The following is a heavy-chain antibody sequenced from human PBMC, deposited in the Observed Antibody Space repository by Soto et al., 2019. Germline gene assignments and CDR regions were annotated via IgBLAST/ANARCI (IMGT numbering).Heavy chain of an antibody. J-gene: IGHJ6*02. CDR2: ISWNSGSI. V-gene: IGHV3-9*01. Sequence: ESGGGLVQPGRSLRLSCAASGFTFDDYAMHWVRQAPGKGLEWVSGISWNSGSIGYADSVKGRFTISRDNAKNSLYLQMNSLRAEETALYYCAKDAITMVRGVISYYGMDVWGQGTTVTVSS. D-gene: IGHD3-10*01. CDR1: GFTFDDYA. CDR3: AKDAITMVRGVISYYGMDV.